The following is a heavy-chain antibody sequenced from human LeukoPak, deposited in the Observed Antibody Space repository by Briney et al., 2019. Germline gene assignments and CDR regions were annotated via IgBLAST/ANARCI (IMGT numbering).Heavy chain of an antibody. CDR3: ASSSYYYYMDV. CDR1: GGSISSYY. Sequence: SETLSLTCTVSGGSISSYYWSWIRQPPGKGLEWIGYIYYSGSTNYNPSLKSRVTISVDTSKNQFSLRLSSVTAADTAVYYCASSSYYYYMDVWGKGTTVTVSS. J-gene: IGHJ6*03. V-gene: IGHV4-59*08. CDR2: IYYSGST.